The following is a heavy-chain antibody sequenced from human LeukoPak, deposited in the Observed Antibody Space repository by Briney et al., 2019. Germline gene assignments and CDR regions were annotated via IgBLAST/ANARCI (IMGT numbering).Heavy chain of an antibody. CDR3: AKSVQLERRYYYYGMDV. J-gene: IGHJ6*02. Sequence: GGSRRLSCAASGFTFSSYAMHWVRQAPGKGLEWVAVISYDGSNKYYADSVKGRFTISRDNSKNTLYLQMNSLRAEDTAVYYCAKSVQLERRYYYYGMDVWGQGTTVTVSS. CDR1: GFTFSSYA. D-gene: IGHD1-1*01. V-gene: IGHV3-30*04. CDR2: ISYDGSNK.